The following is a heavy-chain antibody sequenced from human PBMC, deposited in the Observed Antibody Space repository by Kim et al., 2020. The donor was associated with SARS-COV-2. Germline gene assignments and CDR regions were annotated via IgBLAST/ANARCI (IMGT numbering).Heavy chain of an antibody. D-gene: IGHD6-19*01. Sequence: GNTNYNPSLKSRVTMSVDTSKNQFSLKLSSVTAADTAEYYCARGSGWYLYWGQGTLVTVSS. CDR2: GNT. J-gene: IGHJ4*02. CDR3: ARGSGWYLY. V-gene: IGHV4-59*09.